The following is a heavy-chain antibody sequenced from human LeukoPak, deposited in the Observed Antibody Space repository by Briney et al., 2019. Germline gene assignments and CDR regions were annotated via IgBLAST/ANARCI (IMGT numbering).Heavy chain of an antibody. V-gene: IGHV1-69*13. D-gene: IGHD5-18*01. CDR2: IIPIFGTA. Sequence: GASVKVSCKASGYTFTGYYMHWVRQAPGQGLEWMGGIIPIFGTANYAQKFQGRVTITADESTSTAYMELSSLRSEDTAVYYCARGSHSYGSLFDPWGQGTLVTVSS. J-gene: IGHJ5*02. CDR1: GYTFTGYY. CDR3: ARGSHSYGSLFDP.